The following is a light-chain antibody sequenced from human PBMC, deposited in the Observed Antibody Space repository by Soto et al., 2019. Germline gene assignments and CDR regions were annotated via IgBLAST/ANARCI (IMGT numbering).Light chain of an antibody. CDR1: QDVRNY. J-gene: IGKJ1*01. Sequence: AIQMTQSPSSLSASVGARLTITCRASQDVRNYVGWYQQKPGKAPKFLIYGAFSLETGIPSRFSGSGYGTELTLTINSLLNEDVATYFCLQAYRWPWTFGQGTKVEV. CDR3: LQAYRWPWT. CDR2: GAF. V-gene: IGKV1-6*01.